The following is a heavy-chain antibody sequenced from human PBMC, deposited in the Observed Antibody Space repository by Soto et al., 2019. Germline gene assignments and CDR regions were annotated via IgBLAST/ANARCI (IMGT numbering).Heavy chain of an antibody. V-gene: IGHV3-30*18. CDR2: ISYDGSNK. Sequence: GGSLRLSCAASGFTFSSYGMHWVRQAPGKGLEWVVVISYDGSNKYYADSVKGRFTISRDNSKNTLYLQMNSLRAEDTAVYYCAKGPGGAFDIWGQGTMVTVSS. CDR1: GFTFSSYG. D-gene: IGHD3-16*01. J-gene: IGHJ3*02. CDR3: AKGPGGAFDI.